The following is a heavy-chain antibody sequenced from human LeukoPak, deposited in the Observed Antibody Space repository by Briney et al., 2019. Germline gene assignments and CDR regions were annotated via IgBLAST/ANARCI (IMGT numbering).Heavy chain of an antibody. V-gene: IGHV5-51*01. D-gene: IGHD3-22*01. CDR1: GYRFNAYW. Sequence: ESLKISCKGSGYRFNAYWIAWVRQMPGKGLEWMGIIYPDDSDTRYSPSFQGQVTISADKSDRTAYLQWSSLKASDTAMYYCARPNITSYYDSRGYDAFDVWGQGTMVTVSS. J-gene: IGHJ3*01. CDR3: ARPNITSYYDSRGYDAFDV. CDR2: IYPDDSDT.